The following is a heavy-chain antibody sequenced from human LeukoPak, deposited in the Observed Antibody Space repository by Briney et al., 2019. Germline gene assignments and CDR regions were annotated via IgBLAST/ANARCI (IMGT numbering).Heavy chain of an antibody. CDR3: ARDRCSSTSCYTHYFDY. CDR2: ISYDGSNK. J-gene: IGHJ4*02. V-gene: IGHV3-30-3*01. CDR1: GFTFSSYT. Sequence: GGSLRLSCAASGFTFSSYTMHWVRQAPGQGLEWVAVISYDGSNKYYADSVKGRFTISGDTSKDTLYLQMNSLRAEDTAVYYCARDRCSSTSCYTHYFDYWGQGTLVTVSS. D-gene: IGHD2-2*02.